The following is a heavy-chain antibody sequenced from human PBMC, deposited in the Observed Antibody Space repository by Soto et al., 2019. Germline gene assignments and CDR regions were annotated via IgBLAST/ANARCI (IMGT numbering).Heavy chain of an antibody. Sequence: ASVKVSCKASGYTFTSYYMHWVRQAPGQGLEWMGIINPSGGSTSYAQKFQGRVTMTRDTSTSTVCMELSSLRSEDTAVYYCARVGATTWFDPWGQGTLVTVSS. CDR2: INPSGGST. D-gene: IGHD1-26*01. CDR1: GYTFTSYY. V-gene: IGHV1-46*01. J-gene: IGHJ5*02. CDR3: ARVGATTWFDP.